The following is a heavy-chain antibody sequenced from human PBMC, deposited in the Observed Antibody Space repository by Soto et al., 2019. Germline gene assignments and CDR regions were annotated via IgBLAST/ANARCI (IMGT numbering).Heavy chain of an antibody. J-gene: IGHJ3*02. V-gene: IGHV1-2*02. CDR3: ARYELYAFDI. D-gene: IGHD3-10*01. CDR1: GYTFTGCY. CDR2: INPNSGGT. Sequence: ASVNVSCKSSGYTFTGCYIHWVRQAPGQGLEWMGWINPNSGGTNYAQKFQGRVTMTRDTSISTAYMELSRLRSDDTAVYYCARYELYAFDIWGQGTMVTVSS.